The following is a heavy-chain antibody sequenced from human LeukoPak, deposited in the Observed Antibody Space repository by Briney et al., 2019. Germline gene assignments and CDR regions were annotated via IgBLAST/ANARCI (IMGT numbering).Heavy chain of an antibody. CDR2: INPNSGGT. CDR3: ARGTGYSYGYVYFDY. J-gene: IGHJ4*02. Sequence: ASVKVSCKASGYTFTGYYMHWVRQAPGQGLEWMGWINPNSGGTNYAQKLQGRVTMTTDTSTGTADMELRSLRSDDTAVYYCARGTGYSYGYVYFDYWGQGTLVTVSS. V-gene: IGHV1-2*02. CDR1: GYTFTGYY. D-gene: IGHD5-18*01.